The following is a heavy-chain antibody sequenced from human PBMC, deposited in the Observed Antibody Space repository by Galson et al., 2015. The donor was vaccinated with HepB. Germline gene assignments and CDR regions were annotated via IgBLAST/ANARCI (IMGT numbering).Heavy chain of an antibody. CDR3: AKGESGYCSSSSCPRGALDI. CDR1: GFSFSDYA. D-gene: IGHD2-2*01. V-gene: IGHV3-23*01. Sequence: SLKLSCAASGFSFSDYAMSWVRQAPGKGLEWVSVISGSGGSTYYADAVKGRFTISRDNSKNTLYLQMSCLRAEDTAVYYCAKGESGYCSSSSCPRGALDIWGQGITVTVSS. CDR2: ISGSGGST. J-gene: IGHJ3*02.